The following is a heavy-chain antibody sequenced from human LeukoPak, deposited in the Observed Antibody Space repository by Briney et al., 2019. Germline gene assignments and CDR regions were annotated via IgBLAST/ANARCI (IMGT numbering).Heavy chain of an antibody. CDR3: AKVAFGELLKYFQH. D-gene: IGHD3-10*01. J-gene: IGHJ1*01. Sequence: GGSLRLSCAASGFTFNDYAMYWVRQAPGKGLEWVTLISYDGYDKSYADSVRGRFTISRDNSRNTLYLQMNSLRAEDTAVYYCAKVAFGELLKYFQHWGQGTLVTVSS. V-gene: IGHV3-30-3*01. CDR1: GFTFNDYA. CDR2: ISYDGYDK.